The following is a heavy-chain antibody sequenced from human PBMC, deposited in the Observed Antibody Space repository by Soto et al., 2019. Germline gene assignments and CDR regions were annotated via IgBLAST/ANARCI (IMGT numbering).Heavy chain of an antibody. D-gene: IGHD2-15*01. Sequence: ASVKVSCRASGYTFTSYGISWVRQAPGQGLEWMGWISAYNGNTNYAQKLQGRVTMTTDTSTSTAYMELRRLRSDDTAVYYCARGDIVVVVAASKVDDAFDIWGQGTMVTVSS. J-gene: IGHJ3*02. CDR3: ARGDIVVVVAASKVDDAFDI. V-gene: IGHV1-18*01. CDR1: GYTFTSYG. CDR2: ISAYNGNT.